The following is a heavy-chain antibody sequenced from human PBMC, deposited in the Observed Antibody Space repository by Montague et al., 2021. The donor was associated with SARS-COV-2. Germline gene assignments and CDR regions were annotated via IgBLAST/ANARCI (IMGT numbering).Heavy chain of an antibody. CDR2: IYYNGYT. Sequence: SETLSLTCTVSGDSISTYYWSWIRQPPGTGLEWIGYIYYNGYTNYNPSLKSRVTISVDTSKNQFSLRLSSVTAADTAVYFCARGGATYYYDTSGYVNAFDTWGQGTMVTVSS. CDR1: GDSISTYY. CDR3: ARGGATYYYDTSGYVNAFDT. V-gene: IGHV4-59*01. J-gene: IGHJ3*02. D-gene: IGHD3-22*01.